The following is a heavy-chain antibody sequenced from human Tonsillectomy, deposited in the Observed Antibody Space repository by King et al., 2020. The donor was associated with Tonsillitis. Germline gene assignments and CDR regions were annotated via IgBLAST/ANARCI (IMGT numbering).Heavy chain of an antibody. V-gene: IGHV3-30-3*01. Sequence: VQLVESGGGVVQPGRSLRLSCAASGFTFSSYAMHWVRQAPGKGLEGVADISFDGSNKYYADSVKGRFTISRDNSKNTLFVQMNSLRAEDTAVYYCARRDGALDYYYYGLDVWGQGTTVTVSS. CDR2: ISFDGSNK. CDR1: GFTFSSYA. D-gene: IGHD4-17*01. J-gene: IGHJ6*02. CDR3: ARRDGALDYYYYGLDV.